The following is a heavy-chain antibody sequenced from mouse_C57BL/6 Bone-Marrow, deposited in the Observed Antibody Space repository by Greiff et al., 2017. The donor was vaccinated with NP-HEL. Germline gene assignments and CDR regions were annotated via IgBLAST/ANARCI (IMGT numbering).Heavy chain of an antibody. Sequence: QVQLQQPGAELVIPGASVKLSCKASGYTFTSYWMHWVKQRPGQGLEWIGEIDPSDSYTNYNQKFKGKSTLTVDKSSSTAYMQLSSLTSEDSAVYYCAREEIYRGYFDYWGQGTTLTVSS. CDR1: GYTFTSYW. CDR3: AREEIYRGYFDY. J-gene: IGHJ2*01. CDR2: IDPSDSYT. D-gene: IGHD2-1*01. V-gene: IGHV1-69*01.